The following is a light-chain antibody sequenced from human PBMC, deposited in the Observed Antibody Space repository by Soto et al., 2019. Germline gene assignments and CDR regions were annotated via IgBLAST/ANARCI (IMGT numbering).Light chain of an antibody. Sequence: QSVLTQPPSASGSPGQSVTISCTGTSSDVGGYNYVSWYQQHPGKAPKLMIYEVSKRPSGVPDRFPGSKSGNTASLTVSGLQAEDEADYYCSSYAGSTLYVFGTGTKLTVL. CDR1: SSDVGGYNY. V-gene: IGLV2-8*01. CDR2: EVS. CDR3: SSYAGSTLYV. J-gene: IGLJ1*01.